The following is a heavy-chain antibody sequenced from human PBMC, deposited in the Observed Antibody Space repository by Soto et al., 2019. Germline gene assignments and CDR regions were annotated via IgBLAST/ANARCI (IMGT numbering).Heavy chain of an antibody. CDR2: IYYSGST. CDR1: GGSISSGGYY. CDR3: ARAYCSSTSCYTGGSVNYYYYGMDV. D-gene: IGHD2-2*02. J-gene: IGHJ6*02. Sequence: QVQLQESGPGLVKPSQTLSLTCTVSGGSISSGGYYWSWIRQHPGKGLEWIGYIYYSGSTYYNPSIKSRVTISVDTSKNQFSLKLSSVTAADTAVYYCARAYCSSTSCYTGGSVNYYYYGMDVWGQGTTVTVSS. V-gene: IGHV4-31*03.